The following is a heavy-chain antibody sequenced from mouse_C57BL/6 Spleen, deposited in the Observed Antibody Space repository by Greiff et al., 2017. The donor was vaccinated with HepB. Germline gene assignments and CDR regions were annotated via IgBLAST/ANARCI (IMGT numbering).Heavy chain of an antibody. CDR1: GFTFSDYG. V-gene: IGHV5-17*01. CDR3: ARGFGYYVNDAMDY. D-gene: IGHD2-3*01. CDR2: ISSGSSTI. Sequence: DVQLVESGGGLVKPGGSLKLSCAASGFTFSDYGMHWVRQAPEKGLEWVAYISSGSSTIYYADTVKGRFTISRDNAKNTLFLQMTSLRSEDTAMYYCARGFGYYVNDAMDYWGQGTSVTVSS. J-gene: IGHJ4*01.